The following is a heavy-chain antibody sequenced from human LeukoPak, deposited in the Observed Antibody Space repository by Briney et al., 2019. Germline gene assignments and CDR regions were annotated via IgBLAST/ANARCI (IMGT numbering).Heavy chain of an antibody. V-gene: IGHV5-51*01. CDR1: GYSFTSYW. J-gene: IGHJ4*02. CDR2: IYPGDSDT. Sequence: GESLKISCKGSGYSFTSYWIGWVRQMPGKGLEWMGIIYPGDSDTRYSPSFQGQVTISADKSISTAHLQWSSLKASDTAMYYCARQGVDIVATFDYWGQGTLVTVSS. CDR3: ARQGVDIVATFDY. D-gene: IGHD5-12*01.